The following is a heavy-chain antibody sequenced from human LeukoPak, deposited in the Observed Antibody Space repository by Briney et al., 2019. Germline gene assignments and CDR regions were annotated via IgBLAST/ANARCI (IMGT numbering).Heavy chain of an antibody. V-gene: IGHV4-31*03. CDR1: GGSISSGGYY. CDR3: ARESPRAGYARFDP. CDR2: IYYSGST. J-gene: IGHJ5*02. D-gene: IGHD5-12*01. Sequence: PSETLSLTCTVSGGSISSGGYYWSWIRQHPGKGLEWIGYIYYSGSTYYNPSLKSRVTISVDTSKNQFSLKLSSVTAADTAVYYCARESPRAGYARFDPWGQGTLVTVSS.